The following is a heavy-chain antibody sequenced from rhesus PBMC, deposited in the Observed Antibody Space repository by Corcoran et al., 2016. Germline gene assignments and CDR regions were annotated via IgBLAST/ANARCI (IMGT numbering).Heavy chain of an antibody. CDR2: ISGDSCTA. Sequence: QVQLQESGPGLVKPSETLSLTCAVSGVSISIYWWSWIRQSPGKGLEVIGEISGDSCTAYYHPPLPSPDAISKDPSKYQFSLILTSVTAADTAVYYCARVLGGTKDFTWGQGVLVTVSS. CDR1: GVSISIYW. V-gene: IGHV4-80*01. CDR3: ARVLGGTKDFT. J-gene: IGHJ4*01. D-gene: IGHD1-44*01.